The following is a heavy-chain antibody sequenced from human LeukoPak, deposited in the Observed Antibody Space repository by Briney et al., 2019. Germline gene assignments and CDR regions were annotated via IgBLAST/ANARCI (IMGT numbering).Heavy chain of an antibody. CDR2: IYYSGST. J-gene: IGHJ2*01. CDR3: ARQWTTVAPYWYFDL. D-gene: IGHD4-23*01. V-gene: IGHV4-59*01. Sequence: SETLSLTCTVSGGSITSDSWSWIRQPPGKGLEWIGYIYYSGSTNYNPSLKSRVTMSVDTSKKQFSLKLSSVTAADTAVYYFARQWTTVAPYWYFDLRGRGTLVTVSS. CDR1: GGSITSDS.